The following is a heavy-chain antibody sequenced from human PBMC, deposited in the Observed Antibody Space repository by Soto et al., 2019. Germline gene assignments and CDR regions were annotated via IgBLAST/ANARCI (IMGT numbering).Heavy chain of an antibody. CDR3: ARVLAAADSL. V-gene: IGHV3-7*01. J-gene: IGHJ4*02. D-gene: IGHD6-13*01. Sequence: EVQLVESGGGLVQPGGSLRLSCAASGFTFSTYWMHWVRQAPGKGLERVANIKQDGSEKYYLDSVKGRFTISRDNAKSSLYLQMTSLRAEDTAVYYCARVLAAADSLWGQGTLVTVSS. CDR1: GFTFSTYW. CDR2: IKQDGSEK.